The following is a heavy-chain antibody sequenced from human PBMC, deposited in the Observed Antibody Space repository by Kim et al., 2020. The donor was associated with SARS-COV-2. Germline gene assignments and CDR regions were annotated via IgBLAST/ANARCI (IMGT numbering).Heavy chain of an antibody. V-gene: IGHV4-38-2*02. CDR2: IYHSGST. D-gene: IGHD2-15*01. J-gene: IGHJ6*02. CDR1: GYSISSGYY. Sequence: SETLSLTCTVSGYSISSGYYWGWIRQPPGKGLEWIGSIYHSGSTYYNPSLKSRVTISVDTSKNQFSLKLSSVTAADTAVYYCARDQVVAAGQSPTQEYYGMDVWGQGTTVTVSS. CDR3: ARDQVVAAGQSPTQEYYGMDV.